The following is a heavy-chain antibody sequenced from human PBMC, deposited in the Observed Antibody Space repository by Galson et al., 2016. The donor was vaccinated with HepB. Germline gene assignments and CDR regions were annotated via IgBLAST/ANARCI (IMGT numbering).Heavy chain of an antibody. J-gene: IGHJ4*02. CDR2: VNTDGSGA. CDR3: ARDNWDDAECSVDH. CDR1: GFTFSTYW. D-gene: IGHD1-20*01. V-gene: IGHV3-74*01. Sequence: SLRLSCAASGFTFSTYWMHWVRQAPGKGLVWLSRVNTDGSGADYADSVKGRFTIARDNSKNTLYLEMNSLRAEDTAVYYCARDNWDDAECSVDHWGQGTLVTVAS.